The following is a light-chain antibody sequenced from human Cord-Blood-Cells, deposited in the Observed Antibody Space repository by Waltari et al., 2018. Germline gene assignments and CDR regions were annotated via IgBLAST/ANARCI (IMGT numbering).Light chain of an antibody. CDR3: QQYYSTPFT. CDR1: QSVLYSSNNKNY. V-gene: IGKV4-1*01. J-gene: IGKJ3*01. CDR2: WAS. Sequence: IVMTKSPDSLAVSLGERATINCKSSQSVLYSSNNKNYLAWYQQKPGQPPKLLIYWASTRESGVPDRFSGSGSGTDFTLTISSLQAEDVAVYYCQQYYSTPFTFGPGTKVDIK.